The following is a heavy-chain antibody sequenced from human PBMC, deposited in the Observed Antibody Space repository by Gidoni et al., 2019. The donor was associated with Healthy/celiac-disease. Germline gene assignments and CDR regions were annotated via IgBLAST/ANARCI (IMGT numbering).Heavy chain of an antibody. CDR2: IYYSGST. CDR3: ARHVGIAVAGSFDY. CDR1: GGSISSSSYY. V-gene: IGHV4-39*01. D-gene: IGHD6-19*01. Sequence: QLQLQESGPGLVKPSETLSLTCTVSGGSISSSSYYWGWIRQPPGKGLEWIGSIYYSGSTYYNPSLKSRVTISVDTSKNQFSLKLSSVTAADTAVYYCARHVGIAVAGSFDYWGQGTLVTVSS. J-gene: IGHJ4*02.